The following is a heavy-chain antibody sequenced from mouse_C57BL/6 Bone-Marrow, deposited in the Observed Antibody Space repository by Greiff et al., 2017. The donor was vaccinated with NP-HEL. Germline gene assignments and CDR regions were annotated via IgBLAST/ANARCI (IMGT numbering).Heavy chain of an antibody. V-gene: IGHV14-4*01. Sequence: EVKLQESGAELVRPGASVKLSCTASGFNIKDDYMHWVKQRPEQGLEWIGWIDPENGDTEYASKFQGKATITADTSSNTAYLQLSSLTSEDTAVYYCTTLWERYFDYWGQGTTLTVSS. CDR2: IDPENGDT. CDR3: TTLWERYFDY. J-gene: IGHJ2*01. D-gene: IGHD4-1*01. CDR1: GFNIKDDY.